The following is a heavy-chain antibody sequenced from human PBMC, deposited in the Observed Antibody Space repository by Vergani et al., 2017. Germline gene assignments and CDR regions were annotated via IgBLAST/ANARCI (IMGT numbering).Heavy chain of an antibody. J-gene: IGHJ4*02. CDR2: ISGSGGST. D-gene: IGHD6-13*01. V-gene: IGHV3-23*01. CDR3: AKGRPYLQQLAKCFDY. Sequence: EVQLLESGGGLVQPGGSLRLSCAASGFTFSSYAMSWVRQAPGKGLEWVSAISGSGGSTYYADSVKGRFTISRDNSKNTLYLQMNSLRAEDTAVYYCAKGRPYLQQLAKCFDYWGQGTLVTVSS. CDR1: GFTFSSYA.